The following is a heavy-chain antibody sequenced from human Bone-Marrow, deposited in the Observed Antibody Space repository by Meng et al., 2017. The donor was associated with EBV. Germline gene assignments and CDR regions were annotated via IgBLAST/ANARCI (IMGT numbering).Heavy chain of an antibody. CDR2: FSAYNGNT. CDR3: ARDGRYSSSWYDY. J-gene: IGHJ4*02. CDR1: GYTLTSYG. V-gene: IGHV1-18*01. D-gene: IGHD6-13*01. Sequence: VQLVQSGAGGKKPGASVTGACKASGYTLTSYGISWVRQAAGQGLEWMGWFSAYNGNTNNAQKLQRRVTMTTDTSMSTAYMELRSLRSDGTAVYYCARDGRYSSSWYDYWGQGPLVTVAS.